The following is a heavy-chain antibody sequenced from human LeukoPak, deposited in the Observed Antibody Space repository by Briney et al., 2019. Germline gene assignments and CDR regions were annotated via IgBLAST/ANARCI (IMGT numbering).Heavy chain of an antibody. Sequence: ASVKVSCKASGYTFTGYYMHWVRQAPGQGLEWMGWINPNSGGTNYAQKFQGRVTMTRDTSISTAYMELSRLRSDDTAVYYCARAYCTGGTCSQNENWFDPWGQGTLVTVSS. CDR1: GYTFTGYY. CDR2: INPNSGGT. J-gene: IGHJ5*02. CDR3: ARAYCTGGTCSQNENWFDP. D-gene: IGHD2-8*02. V-gene: IGHV1-2*02.